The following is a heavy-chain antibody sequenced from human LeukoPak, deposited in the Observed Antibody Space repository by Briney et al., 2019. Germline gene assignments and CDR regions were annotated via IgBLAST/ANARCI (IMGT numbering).Heavy chain of an antibody. Sequence: PSETLSLTCTVSGGSISSGGYYWSWIRQPPGKGLEWIGYIYHSGSTYYNPSLKSRVTISVDTSKNQFSLKLSSVTAADTAVYYCARARFGSSYIFDYWGQGTLVTVSS. V-gene: IGHV4-30-2*01. D-gene: IGHD6-6*01. CDR1: GGSISSGGYY. J-gene: IGHJ4*02. CDR2: IYHSGST. CDR3: ARARFGSSYIFDY.